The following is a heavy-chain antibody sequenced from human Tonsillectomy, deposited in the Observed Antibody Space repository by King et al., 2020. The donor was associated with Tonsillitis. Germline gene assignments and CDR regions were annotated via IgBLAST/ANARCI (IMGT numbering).Heavy chain of an antibody. V-gene: IGHV3-66*01. D-gene: IGHD1-1*01. CDR2: IYSGDNT. Sequence: VQLVESGGGLVQTGGSLRLSCAASGFTVSSNYMSWVRQAPGKGLEWVSVIYSGDNTYYADSVKGRFTISRDNSKNTLYLQMKRLRAEDTGVYYCASVRVGDKWNPRPVCWGQGTLVTVSS. CDR1: GFTVSSNY. J-gene: IGHJ4*02. CDR3: ASVRVGDKWNPRPVC.